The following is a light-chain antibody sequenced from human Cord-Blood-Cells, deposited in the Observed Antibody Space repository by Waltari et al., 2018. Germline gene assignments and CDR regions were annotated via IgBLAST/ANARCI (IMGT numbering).Light chain of an antibody. V-gene: IGKV1-5*01. Sequence: DIQMTQSPSTLSASVGDRATITCLASQSISSWLAWYQQKPGKAPKLLIYDASSLESGVPSRFSGSGSGTEFTLTISSLQPDDFATYYCQQYNSYSPTFGQGTKVEIK. J-gene: IGKJ1*01. CDR2: DAS. CDR1: QSISSW. CDR3: QQYNSYSPT.